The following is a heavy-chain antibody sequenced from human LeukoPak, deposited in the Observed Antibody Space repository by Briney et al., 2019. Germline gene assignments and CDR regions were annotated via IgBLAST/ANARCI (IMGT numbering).Heavy chain of an antibody. CDR2: ISSSSYI. CDR1: GFTFSSYS. D-gene: IGHD3-10*01. Sequence: GGSLRLSCAASGFTFSSYSMNWVRQAPGKGLEWVSSISSSSYIYYADSVKGRFTISRDNAKNSLYLQMNSLRAEDTAVYYCARDVTMVRGVGLRGQGTLVTVSS. V-gene: IGHV3-21*01. J-gene: IGHJ4*02. CDR3: ARDVTMVRGVGL.